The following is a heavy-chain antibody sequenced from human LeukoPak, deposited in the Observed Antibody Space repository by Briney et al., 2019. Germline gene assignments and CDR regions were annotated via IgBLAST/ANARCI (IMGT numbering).Heavy chain of an antibody. CDR2: IYYSGST. J-gene: IGHJ4*02. CDR3: ARLFNYDILTGYYDPTPDY. CDR1: GGSISSSSYY. Sequence: SETLSLTCTVSGGSISSSSYYWGWIRQPPGKGLEWIGSIYYSGSTYYNPSLKSRATISVDTSKNQFSLKLSSVTAADTAVYYCARLFNYDILTGYYDPTPDYWGQGTVVTVSS. V-gene: IGHV4-39*01. D-gene: IGHD3-9*01.